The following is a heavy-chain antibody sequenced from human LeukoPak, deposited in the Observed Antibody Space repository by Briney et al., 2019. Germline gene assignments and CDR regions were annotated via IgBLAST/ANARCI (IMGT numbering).Heavy chain of an antibody. J-gene: IGHJ6*03. V-gene: IGHV1-46*01. D-gene: IGHD3-10*01. CDR3: SRGPSITMIRGGQWYYYMDV. CDR1: GYTFTSYG. Sequence: ASVKVSCKASGYTFTSYGISWVRQAPGQGLEWMGLINPSGGSTNYAQKFQGRVTMTRDTSTSTVYMELSSLRSEDTAVYYCSRGPSITMIRGGQWYYYMDVWGKGTTVT. CDR2: INPSGGST.